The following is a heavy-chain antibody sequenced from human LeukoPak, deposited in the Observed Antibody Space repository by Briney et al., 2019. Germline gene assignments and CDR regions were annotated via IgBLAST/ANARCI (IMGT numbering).Heavy chain of an antibody. V-gene: IGHV3-21*01. CDR3: AREVRIAAAGSDY. J-gene: IGHJ4*02. D-gene: IGHD6-13*01. CDR1: GFTFSSYS. Sequence: GGSLRLSRAASGFTFSSYSMNWVRQAPGKGLEWVSSISSSSSYIYYADSVKGRFTISRDNAKNSLYLQMNSLRAEDTAVYYCAREVRIAAAGSDYWGQGTLVTVSS. CDR2: ISSSSSYI.